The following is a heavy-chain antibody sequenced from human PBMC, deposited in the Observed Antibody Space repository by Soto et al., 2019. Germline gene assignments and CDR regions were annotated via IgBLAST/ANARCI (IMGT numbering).Heavy chain of an antibody. J-gene: IGHJ3*02. CDR1: GHTFAGYY. CDR3: ARGGWLQLDAFDI. CDR2: INPNSGGT. D-gene: IGHD5-12*01. V-gene: IGHV1-2*04. Sequence: GASVKVSCKASGHTFAGYYMHWVRQAPGQGLEWMGWINPNSGGTNYAQKFQGWVTMTRDTSISTAYMEVSSLRSEDTAVYYCARGGWLQLDAFDIWGQGTMVTVSS.